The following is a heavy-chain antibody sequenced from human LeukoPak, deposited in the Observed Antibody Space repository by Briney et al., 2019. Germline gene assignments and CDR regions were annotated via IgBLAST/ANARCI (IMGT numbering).Heavy chain of an antibody. Sequence: SSETLSLTCTVSGGSISSYYWSWIRQPPGKGLEWIGYIYYSGSTNYNPSLKSRVTISVDTSKNQFSLKLSSVTAEDTAVYYCARDLDYSETSGYYLTYWGQGTLVTVSS. D-gene: IGHD3-22*01. CDR3: ARDLDYSETSGYYLTY. CDR1: GGSISSYY. CDR2: IYYSGST. J-gene: IGHJ4*02. V-gene: IGHV4-59*01.